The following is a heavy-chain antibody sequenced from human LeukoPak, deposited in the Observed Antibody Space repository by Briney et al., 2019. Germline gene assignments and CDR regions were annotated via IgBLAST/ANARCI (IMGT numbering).Heavy chain of an antibody. Sequence: SETLSLTCTVSGGSISSYYWSWIRQPPGKGLEWIGYLYYNGGTNYNPSLKSRVTISVDTSKNQFSLKLSSVTAADTAVYYCARYRAYSGSYGAFDIWGQGTMVTVSS. CDR1: GGSISSYY. V-gene: IGHV4-59*08. D-gene: IGHD1-26*01. CDR3: ARYRAYSGSYGAFDI. J-gene: IGHJ3*02. CDR2: LYYNGGT.